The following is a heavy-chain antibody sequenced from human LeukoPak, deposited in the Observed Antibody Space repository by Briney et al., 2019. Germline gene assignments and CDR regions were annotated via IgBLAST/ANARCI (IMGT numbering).Heavy chain of an antibody. CDR3: ARDRSEVVPFATQIDS. V-gene: IGHV4-30-2*01. J-gene: IGHJ4*02. CDR1: GGSISSGGNY. D-gene: IGHD2-2*01. Sequence: PSQTLSLTCTVSGGSISSGGNYWSWIRQAPGKGLEWIGCFYRSGSTYYNPSLKSRLTISADRSKNQFSLELRSVTAADTAVYYCARDRSEVVPFATQIDSWGQGTLVTVSS. CDR2: FYRSGST.